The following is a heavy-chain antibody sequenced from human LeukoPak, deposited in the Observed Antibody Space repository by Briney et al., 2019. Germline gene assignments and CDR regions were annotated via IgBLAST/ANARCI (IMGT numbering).Heavy chain of an antibody. CDR1: GFSISSGYY. V-gene: IGHV4-61*01. CDR2: VLDNVRT. J-gene: IGHJ4*02. Sequence: SETLSLTCTVSGFSISSGYYWGWVRQPPGKGLEWIGYVLDNVRTKDNPSLNSRFTLSADTSKNQYSLRLTSVTAADTAVYYCATIKRGNIFGFFDFWGQGILVTVSS. D-gene: IGHD5-18*01. CDR3: ATIKRGNIFGFFDF.